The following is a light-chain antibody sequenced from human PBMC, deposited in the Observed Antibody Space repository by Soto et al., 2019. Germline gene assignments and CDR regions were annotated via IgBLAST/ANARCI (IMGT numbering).Light chain of an antibody. CDR3: QQYNRYTWT. CDR2: KAS. Sequence: DIPMTQSPSTLSASIGDRVTITCRASQTIYRWLAWYQQKPGKAPNLLIYKASSLPSGVPSRFSGSGSGTEFTLTISSLQPDDSALYYCQQYNRYTWTFGQGTKVEVK. V-gene: IGKV1-5*03. CDR1: QTIYRW. J-gene: IGKJ1*01.